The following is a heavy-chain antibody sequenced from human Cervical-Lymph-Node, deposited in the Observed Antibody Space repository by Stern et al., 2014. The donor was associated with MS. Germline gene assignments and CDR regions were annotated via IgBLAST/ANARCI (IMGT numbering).Heavy chain of an antibody. J-gene: IGHJ4*02. CDR3: AKEGWGGWSLDY. CDR1: GFPFSNYA. Sequence: EVQLVESGGSLVQPGRSLRLSCAASGFPFSNYAMAWVRQAPGKGLGWVSGISGSRERTHYVVSVKGRFTISRDNSKNTLYLEMNNLRVEDTALYYCAKEGWGGWSLDYWGQGVLVTVSS. D-gene: IGHD6-19*01. V-gene: IGHV3-23*04. CDR2: ISGSRERT.